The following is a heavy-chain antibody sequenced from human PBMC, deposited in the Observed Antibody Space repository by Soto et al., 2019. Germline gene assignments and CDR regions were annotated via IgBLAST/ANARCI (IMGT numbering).Heavy chain of an antibody. V-gene: IGHV1-24*01. Sequence: GASVKVSCKVSGYTLTELSMHWVRQAPGKGLEWMGGFDPEDGETIYAQKFQGRVTMTEDTSTDTAYMELSSLRSEDTAVYYCASGNDQQWLVLYFDYWGQGTLVTVSS. CDR2: FDPEDGET. CDR3: ASGNDQQWLVLYFDY. J-gene: IGHJ4*02. CDR1: GYTLTELS. D-gene: IGHD6-19*01.